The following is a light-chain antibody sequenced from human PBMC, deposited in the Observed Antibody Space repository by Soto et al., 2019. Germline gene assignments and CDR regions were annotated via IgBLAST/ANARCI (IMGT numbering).Light chain of an antibody. Sequence: IQLTQSPSFLSASVGDRVTITCRASLEISTFLAWYQHAPGKDPKVLIYGASILHSGVPSRFSGSGSGTDFTLTISSLLPEDFATYYCLQDFNYPITFGQGTRLEIK. CDR2: GAS. V-gene: IGKV1-6*01. CDR1: LEISTF. J-gene: IGKJ5*01. CDR3: LQDFNYPIT.